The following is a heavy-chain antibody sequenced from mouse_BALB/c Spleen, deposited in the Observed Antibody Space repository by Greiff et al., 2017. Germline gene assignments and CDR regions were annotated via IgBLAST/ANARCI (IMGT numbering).Heavy chain of an antibody. V-gene: IGHV5-17*02. J-gene: IGHJ4*01. CDR3: ARDPVTKHAMDY. CDR1: GFTFSSFG. CDR2: ISSGSSTI. D-gene: IGHD2-12*01. Sequence: EVKLVESGGGLVQPGGSRRLSCAASGFTFSSFGMHWVRQAPEKGLEWVAYISSGSSTIYYADTVKGRFTISRDNPKNTLFLQMTSLRSEDTAMYYCARDPVTKHAMDYWGQGTSVTVSS.